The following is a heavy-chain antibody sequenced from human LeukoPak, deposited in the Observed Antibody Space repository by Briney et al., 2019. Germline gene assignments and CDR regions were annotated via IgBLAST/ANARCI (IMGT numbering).Heavy chain of an antibody. D-gene: IGHD5-18*01. CDR2: INHSGST. Sequence: PSETLSLTCAVYGGSFSGYYWSWIRQPPGKGLEWIGEINHSGSTNYNPSLKSRVTISVDTSKNQFSLKLSSVTAADTAVYYCARQEWSYGPLSYWGQGTLVTVSS. CDR1: GGSFSGYY. J-gene: IGHJ4*02. V-gene: IGHV4-34*01. CDR3: ARQEWSYGPLSY.